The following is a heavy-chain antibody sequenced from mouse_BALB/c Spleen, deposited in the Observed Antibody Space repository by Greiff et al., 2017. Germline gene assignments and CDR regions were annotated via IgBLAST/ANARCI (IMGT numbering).Heavy chain of an antibody. CDR2: ISYSGST. V-gene: IGHV3-2*02. CDR1: GYSITSDYA. Sequence: EVQLVESGPGLVKPSQSLSLTCTVTGYSITSDYAWNWIRQFPGNKLEWMGYISYSGSTSYNPSLKSRISITRDTSKNQFFLQLNSVTTEDTATYYCAREITGAYWGQGTLVTVSA. CDR3: AREITGAY. D-gene: IGHD2-4*01. J-gene: IGHJ3*01.